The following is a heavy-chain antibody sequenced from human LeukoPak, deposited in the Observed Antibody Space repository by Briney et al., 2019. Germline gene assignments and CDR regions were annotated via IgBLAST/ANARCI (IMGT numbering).Heavy chain of an antibody. Sequence: GGSLRLSCAASGFSFSNYGMHWVRQAPGKGLEWVSVIYRGGSTYYADSVKGRFTISRDNSKNTLYLQMNSLRGEDTAVYYCARGGLNYYDSDGFDYWGQGTLVTVSS. V-gene: IGHV3-53*01. J-gene: IGHJ4*02. D-gene: IGHD3-22*01. CDR2: IYRGGST. CDR1: GFSFSNYG. CDR3: ARGGLNYYDSDGFDY.